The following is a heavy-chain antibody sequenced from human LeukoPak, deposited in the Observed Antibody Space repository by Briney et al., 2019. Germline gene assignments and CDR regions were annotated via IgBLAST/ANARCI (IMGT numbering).Heavy chain of an antibody. CDR1: GFTFSSYA. D-gene: IGHD3-16*02. Sequence: PGGSLRLSCAASGFTFSSYAMHWVRQAPGKGLEYVSAISSNGGSTYYANSVKGRFTISRDNSKNTLYLQMGSLRAEDMAVYYCARGGEYYDYVWGSYRASEHAFDIWGQGTMVTVSS. V-gene: IGHV3-64*01. J-gene: IGHJ3*02. CDR2: ISSNGGST. CDR3: ARGGEYYDYVWGSYRASEHAFDI.